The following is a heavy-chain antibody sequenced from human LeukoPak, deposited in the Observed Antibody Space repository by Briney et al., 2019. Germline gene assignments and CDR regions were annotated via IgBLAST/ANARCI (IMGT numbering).Heavy chain of an antibody. D-gene: IGHD5-18*01. Sequence: GGSLRLSCAASGFTFSSYWMSWVRQAPGKGLEWVANIKQDGSEKYYVDSVKGRFTISRDNAKNSLYLQTNSLRAEDTAVYYCARVRLVDTAMVIYVDYFDYWGQGTLVTVSS. CDR2: IKQDGSEK. CDR1: GFTFSSYW. V-gene: IGHV3-7*01. J-gene: IGHJ4*02. CDR3: ARVRLVDTAMVIYVDYFDY.